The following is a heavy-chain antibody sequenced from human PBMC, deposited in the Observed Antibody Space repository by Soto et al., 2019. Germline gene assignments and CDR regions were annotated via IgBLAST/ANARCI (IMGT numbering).Heavy chain of an antibody. J-gene: IGHJ6*02. CDR2: MRSKAYGETT. V-gene: IGHV3-49*03. Sequence: GSLRLSCSASGFIFGDYDVGWFRQAPGKGLEWVGVMRSKAYGETTEYAASVKGTFTISRDDSKSIAYLQMNSLKTEDTAVYYCTSSQYYYGSGNNYYYGMDVWGQGTTVTVSS. CDR3: TSSQYYYGSGNNYYYGMDV. D-gene: IGHD3-10*01. CDR1: GFIFGDYD.